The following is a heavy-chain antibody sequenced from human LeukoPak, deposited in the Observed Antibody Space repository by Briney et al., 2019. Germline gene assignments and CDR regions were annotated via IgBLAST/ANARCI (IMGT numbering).Heavy chain of an antibody. CDR2: IYYSGST. V-gene: IGHV4-59*12. J-gene: IGHJ4*02. CDR1: GGSTSSYY. Sequence: SETLSLTCTVSGGSTSSYYWSWIRQPPGKGLEWIGYIYYSGSTNYNPSLKSRVTISVDTSKNQFSLKLSSVTAADTAVYYCARLWDIVVVPAAGGYYFDYWGQGTLVTVSS. CDR3: ARLWDIVVVPAAGGYYFDY. D-gene: IGHD2-2*01.